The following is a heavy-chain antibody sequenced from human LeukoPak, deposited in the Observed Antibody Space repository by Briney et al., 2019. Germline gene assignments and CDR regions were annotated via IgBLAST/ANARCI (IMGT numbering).Heavy chain of an antibody. CDR1: AGTLSSYA. Sequence: ASVKVSCTASAGTLSSYAIGWVRQAAGQGLEWMGWIIPIFGIANYAQKFQGRVTFTAYKSTSTAYMELSSLRSEDTAVYYCARDSNNDSSGYYPGKYYYYYGMDVWGQGTTVTVSS. V-gene: IGHV1-69*10. J-gene: IGHJ6*02. CDR2: IIPIFGIA. D-gene: IGHD3-22*01. CDR3: ARDSNNDSSGYYPGKYYYYYGMDV.